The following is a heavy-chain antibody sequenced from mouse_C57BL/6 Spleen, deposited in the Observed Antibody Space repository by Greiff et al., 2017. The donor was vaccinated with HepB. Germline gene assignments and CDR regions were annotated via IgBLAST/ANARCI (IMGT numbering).Heavy chain of an antibody. CDR1: GYTFTSYW. Sequence: QVQLQQPGAELVRPGTSVKLSCKASGYTFTSYWMHWVNQRPGQGLEWIGVIDPSDSYTNYNQKFKGKATLTVDTSSSTAYMQLSSLTSEDSAVYYCAREEITTFDYWGQGTTLTVSS. J-gene: IGHJ2*01. V-gene: IGHV1-59*01. CDR3: AREEITTFDY. CDR2: IDPSDSYT. D-gene: IGHD1-1*01.